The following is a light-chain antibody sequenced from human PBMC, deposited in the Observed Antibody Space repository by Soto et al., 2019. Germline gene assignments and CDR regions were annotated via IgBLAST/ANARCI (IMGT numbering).Light chain of an antibody. CDR2: KAS. CDR1: QSISSW. J-gene: IGKJ1*01. Sequence: DIQMTQSPSTLSAPVGDRVTITCRASQSISSWLAWYQQKPGKAPNLLIYKASSLESGVPSRFSGSGSGTEFTLTISSLQPDDFATYYCQQDNSYSPSWTFGQGTKVEIK. CDR3: QQDNSYSPSWT. V-gene: IGKV1-5*03.